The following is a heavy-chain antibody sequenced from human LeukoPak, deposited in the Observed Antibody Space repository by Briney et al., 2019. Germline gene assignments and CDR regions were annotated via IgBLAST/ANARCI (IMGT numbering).Heavy chain of an antibody. J-gene: IGHJ3*02. D-gene: IGHD2-15*01. CDR1: GASIRSDDYY. Sequence: SETLSLTCTVSGASIRSDDYYWSWIRQPPGKGLEWIGYIYDSGSTYYNPSLKSRITISVDTSENRFSLKLSSVTATDTAVYYCARDCSGGSCYGAFDIWGQGTMVTVSS. CDR3: ARDCSGGSCYGAFDI. V-gene: IGHV4-30-4*01. CDR2: IYDSGST.